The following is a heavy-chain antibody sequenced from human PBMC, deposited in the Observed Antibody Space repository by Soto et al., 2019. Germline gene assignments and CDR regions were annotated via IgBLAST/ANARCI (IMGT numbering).Heavy chain of an antibody. CDR1: GYTLTELS. D-gene: IGHD2-2*02. Sequence: ASVKVSCKVSGYTLTELSMHWVRQAPGQGLEWMGGIIPIFGTANYAQKFQGRVTITADESTSTAYMELSSLRSEDTAVYYCARDSDIVVVPAAIRSGYYYYYGMDVWGQGTTVTVSS. V-gene: IGHV1-69*13. J-gene: IGHJ6*02. CDR2: IIPIFGTA. CDR3: ARDSDIVVVPAAIRSGYYYYYGMDV.